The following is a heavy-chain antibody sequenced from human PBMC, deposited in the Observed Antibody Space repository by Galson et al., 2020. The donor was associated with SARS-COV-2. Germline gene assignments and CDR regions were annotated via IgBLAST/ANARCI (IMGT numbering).Heavy chain of an antibody. CDR2: AYYRPKWYN. CDR3: ARGATSKSRFVCYYAVDV. Sequence: SQTISLTCVIPGDSVSSNDAAWNWIRQSPSRGLEWLGRAYYRPKWYNDFAVSVKSRMTIKADTSKNQVSLHLNSVTPDDTAVYFCARGATSKSRFVCYYAVDVWGRGTTVTVSS. V-gene: IGHV6-1*01. J-gene: IGHJ6*02. CDR1: GDSVSSNDAA. D-gene: IGHD5-12*01.